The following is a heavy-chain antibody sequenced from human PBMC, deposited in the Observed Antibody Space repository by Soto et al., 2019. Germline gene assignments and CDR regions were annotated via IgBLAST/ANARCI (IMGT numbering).Heavy chain of an antibody. CDR2: IYTSGST. CDR3: ARSYSGSYEEKWFDP. Sequence: TSETLSLTCTVSGGSISSYYWSWVRQPAGKGLEWIGRIYTSGSTNYNPSLKSRVTISVDTSKNQFSLKLSSVTAADTAVYYCARSYSGSYEEKWFDPWGQGTLVTVSS. V-gene: IGHV4-4*07. CDR1: GGSISSYY. J-gene: IGHJ5*02. D-gene: IGHD1-26*01.